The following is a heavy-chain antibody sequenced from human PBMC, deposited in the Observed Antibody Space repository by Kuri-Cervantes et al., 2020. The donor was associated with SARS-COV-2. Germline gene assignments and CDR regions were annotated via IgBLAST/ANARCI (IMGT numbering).Heavy chain of an antibody. V-gene: IGHV4-59*01. CDR2: IYYSGST. J-gene: IGHJ3*02. Sequence: GTLKISCTVSGGSISSYYWSWSRQPSGKGLEWIGYIYYSGSTNYNPSLKSRVTISVDTSKNQFSLKLSSVTAADTAVYYCARALWSGYCTLDIWGQGTMVTVSS. CDR1: GGSISSYY. D-gene: IGHD3-3*01. CDR3: ARALWSGYCTLDI.